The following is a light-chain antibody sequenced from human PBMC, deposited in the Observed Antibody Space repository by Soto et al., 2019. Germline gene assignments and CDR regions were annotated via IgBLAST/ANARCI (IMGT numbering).Light chain of an antibody. V-gene: IGKV3-15*01. CDR3: HQRYNWPRVT. Sequence: VMTQSPATLSVSPGERATLSCRASQNLRSSLAWYQQKPGQAPRLLIYGASTRATGIPARFSASGAGTDFTLTISDVQPEDFAVYFCHQRYNWPRVTFGQGTRLEIK. CDR1: QNLRSS. CDR2: GAS. J-gene: IGKJ5*01.